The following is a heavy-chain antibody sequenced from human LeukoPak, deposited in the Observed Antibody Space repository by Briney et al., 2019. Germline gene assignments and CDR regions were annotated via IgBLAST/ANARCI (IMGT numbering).Heavy chain of an antibody. CDR3: ARDDPGQAFDI. V-gene: IGHV4-59*01. CDR2: IYYSGST. J-gene: IGHJ3*02. CDR1: GGSISSYY. Sequence: SETLSLTCTVSGGSISSYYWSWIRQPPGKGLEWIGYIYYSGSTNYNPSLKSRVTISVDTSKNHFSLKPSSVTAADTAVYYCARDDPGQAFDIWGQGTMVTVSS.